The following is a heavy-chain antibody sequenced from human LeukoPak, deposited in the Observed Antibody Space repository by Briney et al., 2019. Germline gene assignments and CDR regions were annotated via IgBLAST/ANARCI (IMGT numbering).Heavy chain of an antibody. J-gene: IGHJ4*02. Sequence: SETLSLTCAVYGGSFRGYYWSWIRQPPGKGLEWIGEINHSGSTNYNPSLKSRVTISVDTSKNQFSLKLSSVTAADTAVYYCARVRVRGVPGVFGYWGQGTLVTVSS. CDR1: GGSFRGYY. D-gene: IGHD3-10*01. CDR3: ARVRVRGVPGVFGY. V-gene: IGHV4-34*01. CDR2: INHSGST.